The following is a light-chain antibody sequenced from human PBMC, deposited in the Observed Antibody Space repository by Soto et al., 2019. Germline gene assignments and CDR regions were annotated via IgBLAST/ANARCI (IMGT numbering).Light chain of an antibody. CDR2: DVS. CDR3: SSFAGGNSYV. CDR1: SSDIGAYEH. J-gene: IGLJ1*01. Sequence: QSALTQPPSASGSPGQSVTISCTGTSSDIGAYEHVSWYQQHPGKAPKLMIYDVSNRPSGVPDRFSGSKSGNTASLTVSGLQAEDEADYYCSSFAGGNSYVFGTGTKVTVL. V-gene: IGLV2-8*01.